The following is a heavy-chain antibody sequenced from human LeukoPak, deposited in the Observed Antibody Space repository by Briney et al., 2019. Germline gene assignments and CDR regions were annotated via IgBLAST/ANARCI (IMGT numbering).Heavy chain of an antibody. V-gene: IGHV3-33*01. J-gene: IGHJ4*02. CDR2: IWYDGSNK. CDR3: ARNIGYCSGGSCYSGYYFDY. D-gene: IGHD2-15*01. CDR1: EFTFSSYG. Sequence: GGSLRLSCAASEFTFSSYGMHWVRQAPGKGLEWVAVIWYDGSNKYYADSVKGRFTISRDNSKNTLYLQMNSLRAEDTAVYYCARNIGYCSGGSCYSGYYFDYWGQGTLVTVSS.